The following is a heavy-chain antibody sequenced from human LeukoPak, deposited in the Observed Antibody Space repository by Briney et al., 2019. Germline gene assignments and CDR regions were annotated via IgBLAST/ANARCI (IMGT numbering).Heavy chain of an antibody. CDR2: ISFDGSNK. CDR1: VHTFSLYA. Sequence: PGGSLRLSCAASVHTFSLYAMHWVRQAPGKGLEWVAVISFDGSNKYYADSLKGRFTVSRDNSKSTLSLHMNSLKAENTVVNYWDRDGYGGFDGYYSFALDVWGQGTTVTVSS. V-gene: IGHV3-30-3*01. D-gene: IGHD5-12*01. J-gene: IGHJ6*02. CDR3: DRDGYGGFDGYYSFALDV.